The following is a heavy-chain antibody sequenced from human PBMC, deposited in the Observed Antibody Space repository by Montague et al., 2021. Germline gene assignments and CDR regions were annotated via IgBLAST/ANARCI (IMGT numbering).Heavy chain of an antibody. Sequence: SETLSLTCGLSGGSLSGYYWAWIRQTPGKGLEWIGNINHSGSAKYNPSLKNRVSISVGTSNNQFFLDLTSATAADTAMYFCARGLFGTVNGQYSGGWYYFDKWGQETMVTVSS. V-gene: IGHV4-34*01. D-gene: IGHD6-19*01. CDR3: ARGLFGTVNGQYSGGWYYFDK. CDR1: GGSLSGYY. CDR2: INHSGSA. J-gene: IGHJ4*02.